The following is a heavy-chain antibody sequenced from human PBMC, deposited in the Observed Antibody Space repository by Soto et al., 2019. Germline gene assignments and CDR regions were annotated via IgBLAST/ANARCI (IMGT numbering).Heavy chain of an antibody. CDR1: GFSLSSSGVG. J-gene: IGHJ4*02. D-gene: IGHD3-22*01. Sequence: QITLKESGPTLVKPTQTLTLTCTFSGFSLSSSGVGVGWIRQPPGKALEWLALIYWDDDKRYSPSLKSRLTITKDTSKNQVVLTMTNMDPVDTATYYCAHPFVQYYPSTAYYYYFDYWGQGTLVTVSS. V-gene: IGHV2-5*02. CDR3: AHPFVQYYPSTAYYYYFDY. CDR2: IYWDDDK.